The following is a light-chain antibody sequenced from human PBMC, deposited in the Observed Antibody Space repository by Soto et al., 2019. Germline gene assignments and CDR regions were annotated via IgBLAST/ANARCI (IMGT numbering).Light chain of an antibody. V-gene: IGKV3-20*01. CDR2: GAS. CDR1: QSVSSNY. J-gene: IGKJ3*01. Sequence: EIVLTQSPGTLSLSPGERATLSCRASQSVSSNYLAWYRQTPGQAPRLLISGASSRATGIPGRFSGSGSGTAFTRTSSRLEPEDFAVYYCELYDSSSLFSFGPGTKVEVK. CDR3: ELYDSSSLFS.